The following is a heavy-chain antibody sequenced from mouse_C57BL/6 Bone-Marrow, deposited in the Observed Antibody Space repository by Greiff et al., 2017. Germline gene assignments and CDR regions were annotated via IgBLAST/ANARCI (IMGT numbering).Heavy chain of an antibody. J-gene: IGHJ4*01. CDR3: AIYATYAMDY. Sequence: QVQLQQSGPGLVQPSQSLSITCTVSGFSLTSYGVHWVRQSPGKGLEWMGVIWSGGSTDYNAAFMSRLSITKDNSKSQVSFKMHRLHADDTAIYSSAIYATYAMDYWGQGTAVTVSS. D-gene: IGHD2-3*01. CDR2: IWSGGST. CDR1: GFSLTSYG. V-gene: IGHV2-5*01.